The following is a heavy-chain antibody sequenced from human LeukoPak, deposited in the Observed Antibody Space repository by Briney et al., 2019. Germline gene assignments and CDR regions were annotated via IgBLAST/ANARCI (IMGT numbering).Heavy chain of an antibody. Sequence: GRSLRLSCAASGFTFSSYGMHWVRQAPGKGLEWVSVIYSGGSTYYADSVKGRFTISRDNSKNTLYLQMNSLRAEDTAVYYCARVPSYYDFWRGFDPWGQGTLVTVSS. V-gene: IGHV3-53*01. CDR1: GFTFSSYG. CDR2: IYSGGST. CDR3: ARVPSYYDFWRGFDP. D-gene: IGHD3-3*01. J-gene: IGHJ5*02.